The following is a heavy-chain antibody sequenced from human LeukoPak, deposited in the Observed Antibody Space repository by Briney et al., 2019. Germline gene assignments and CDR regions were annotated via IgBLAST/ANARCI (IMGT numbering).Heavy chain of an antibody. CDR1: GYSFTSNV. D-gene: IGHD6-19*01. J-gene: IGHJ3*02. CDR2: ISAYNGNT. Sequence: ASVKVSCKASGYSFTSNVISWVRQAPGQGLEGMGWISAYNGNTNYAQKLQGRVTMTTDTSTRPAYMELRSLRSDDTAVYYCARFGLGKHIEVAGIPFDIWGQGTMVTVSS. V-gene: IGHV1-18*01. CDR3: ARFGLGKHIEVAGIPFDI.